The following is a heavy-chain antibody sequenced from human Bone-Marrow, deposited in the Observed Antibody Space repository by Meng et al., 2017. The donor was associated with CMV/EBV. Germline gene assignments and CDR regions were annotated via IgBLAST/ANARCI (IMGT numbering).Heavy chain of an antibody. CDR2: MNPNSGNT. CDR1: GYTFTSYD. D-gene: IGHD6-13*01. CDR3: ARGSAEAGSTGGAAGLLDL. J-gene: IGHJ5*02. Sequence: ASVKVSCKASGYTFTSYDINWVRQATGQGLEWMGWMNPNSGNTGYAQKFQGRVTITMNTSISTAYMELSSLRSEDTAVYYCARGSAEAGSTGGAAGLLDLWGQGTRVTGSS. V-gene: IGHV1-8*03.